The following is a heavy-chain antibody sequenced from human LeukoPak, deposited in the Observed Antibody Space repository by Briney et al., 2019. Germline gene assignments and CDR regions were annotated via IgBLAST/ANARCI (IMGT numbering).Heavy chain of an antibody. J-gene: IGHJ4*01. D-gene: IGHD3-16*02. V-gene: IGHV3-33*01. CDR3: ARDGNYRFDY. Sequence: GRSLRLSCAASGFTFSSYGMHWVRQAPGKGLEWVAVIWYDGSKTYYADSVKGRFTISRDSAKKTLFLQMNSLRAEDTAVYYCARDGNYRFDYWGHGTLVTVSS. CDR2: IWYDGSKT. CDR1: GFTFSSYG.